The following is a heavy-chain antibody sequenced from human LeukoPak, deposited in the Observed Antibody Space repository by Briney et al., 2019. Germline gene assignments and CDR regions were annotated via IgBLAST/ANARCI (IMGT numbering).Heavy chain of an antibody. Sequence: PSETPSLTCTVSGGSVSSGGYYWSWIRQPPGKGLEWIGSIYYSGSTYYNPSLTSRVSISLDTSKNQFSLKLTSVTAADTAVYYCGRDSGSYGIDYWGQGTLVTVSS. D-gene: IGHD1-26*01. CDR1: GGSVSSGGYY. CDR3: GRDSGSYGIDY. J-gene: IGHJ4*02. CDR2: IYYSGST. V-gene: IGHV4-39*01.